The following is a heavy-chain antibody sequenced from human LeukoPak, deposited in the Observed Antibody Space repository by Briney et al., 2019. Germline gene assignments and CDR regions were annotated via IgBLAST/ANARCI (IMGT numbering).Heavy chain of an antibody. CDR1: GGSISSGGYH. CDR2: IYYSGST. J-gene: IGHJ4*02. CDR3: ARDRLLGYCSSTSCYRGFDY. V-gene: IGHV4-31*03. D-gene: IGHD2-2*01. Sequence: SETLSLTCTVSGGSISSGGYHWSWIRQHPGKGLEWIGYIYYSGSTYYNPSLKSRVTISVDTSKNQFSLKLSSVTAADTAVYYCARDRLLGYCSSTSCYRGFDYWGQGTLVTVSS.